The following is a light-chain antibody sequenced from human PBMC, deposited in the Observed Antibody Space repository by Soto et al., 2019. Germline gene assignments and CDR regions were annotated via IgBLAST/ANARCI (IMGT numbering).Light chain of an antibody. CDR3: QQYGTSPPT. J-gene: IGKJ2*01. Sequence: IVLTQSPGTLSLAPGKGATLSCRTSQSLSSDSLAWYRQRLGQAPRLLIYGVSKRATGLPDRFSGGGSGTDFTLTIARLEPLDSAGYYCQQYGTSPPTFGQGARLEI. V-gene: IGKV3-20*01. CDR2: GVS. CDR1: QSLSSDS.